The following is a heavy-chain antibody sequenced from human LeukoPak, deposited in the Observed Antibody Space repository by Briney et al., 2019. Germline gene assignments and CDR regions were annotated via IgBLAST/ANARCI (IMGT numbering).Heavy chain of an antibody. CDR1: GFTFSSYG. CDR3: ARDYGDYGGYFDY. V-gene: IGHV3-33*01. J-gene: IGHJ4*02. D-gene: IGHD4-17*01. CDR2: IWSDGSNK. Sequence: GGSLRLSCAASGFTFSSYGTHWVRQAPGKGLEWVAVIWSDGSNKYYTDSLKGRFTISRDNSKNTLYLQMNSLRAEDTAVYYCARDYGDYGGYFDYWGQGTLVTVSS.